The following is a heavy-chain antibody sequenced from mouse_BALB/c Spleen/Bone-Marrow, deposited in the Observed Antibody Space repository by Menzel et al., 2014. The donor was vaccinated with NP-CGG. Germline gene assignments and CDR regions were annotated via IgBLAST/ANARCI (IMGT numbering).Heavy chain of an antibody. CDR1: GFTFSSFG. D-gene: IGHD3-2*02. J-gene: IGHJ2*01. CDR2: ISSGISTI. Sequence: DVQLVESGGGLVQPGGSRKLSCAASGFTFSSFGMHWVRQAPEKGLEWVAYISSGISTIYYADTLKGRFTISRDNPKNTLFLQMTSLRSEDTAMYYCARSRLRGYYFDYWGQGTTLTVSS. CDR3: ARSRLRGYYFDY. V-gene: IGHV5-17*02.